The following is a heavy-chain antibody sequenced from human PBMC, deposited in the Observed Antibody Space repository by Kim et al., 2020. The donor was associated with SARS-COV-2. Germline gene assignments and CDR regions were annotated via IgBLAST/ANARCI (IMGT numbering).Heavy chain of an antibody. CDR2: IYYSGST. CDR3: ARSKRGGVGAELDY. V-gene: IGHV4-39*01. D-gene: IGHD1-26*01. Sequence: SETLSLTCTVSGGSISSSSYYWGWIRQPPGKGLEWIGSIYYSGSTYYNPSLKSRVTISVDTSKNQFSLKLSSVTAADTAVYYCARSKRGGVGAELDYWGQGTLVTVSS. J-gene: IGHJ4*02. CDR1: GGSISSSSYY.